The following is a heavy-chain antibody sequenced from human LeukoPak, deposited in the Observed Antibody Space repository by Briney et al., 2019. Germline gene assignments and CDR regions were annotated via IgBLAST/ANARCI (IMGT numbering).Heavy chain of an antibody. V-gene: IGHV4-39*06. CDR3: ARGRRPDYGDERWDTRFDY. CDR1: GGSISSSSYY. D-gene: IGHD4-17*01. Sequence: PSETLSLTCTVSGGSISSSSYYWGWIRQPPGKGLEWIGSIYYSGSTYYNPSLKSRVTISVDTSKNQFTLKLSSVTAADTAVYYCARGRRPDYGDERWDTRFDYWGQGTLVTVSS. J-gene: IGHJ4*02. CDR2: IYYSGST.